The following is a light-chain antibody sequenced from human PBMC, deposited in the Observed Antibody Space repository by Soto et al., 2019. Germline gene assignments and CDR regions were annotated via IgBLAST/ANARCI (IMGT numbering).Light chain of an antibody. CDR2: DVT. V-gene: IGLV2-14*03. CDR3: SSYTRTATRYV. CDR1: SNDVGAYNF. J-gene: IGLJ1*01. Sequence: QSVLTQPASVSVSPGLSITISCSGTSNDVGAYNFVSWYQQHPGRAPKLILYDVTSRPSNVSNRFPGSKSGNTASLSISGLRPEDEADYFCSSYTRTATRYVFGSGTKVTVL.